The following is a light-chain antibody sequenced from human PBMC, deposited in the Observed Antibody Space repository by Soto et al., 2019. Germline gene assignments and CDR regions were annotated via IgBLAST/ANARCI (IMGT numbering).Light chain of an antibody. Sequence: EVEMTQSPGTLSVSKGERATPSCRASQNISRSLAWYQQKPGQGPSLLIYGTSTRAGGVPSRFSGSGSGTEFTLTISSLQPDDFATYYCQHYNIYSEAFG. J-gene: IGKJ1*01. V-gene: IGKV3-15*01. CDR2: GTS. CDR1: QNISRS. CDR3: QHYNIYSEA.